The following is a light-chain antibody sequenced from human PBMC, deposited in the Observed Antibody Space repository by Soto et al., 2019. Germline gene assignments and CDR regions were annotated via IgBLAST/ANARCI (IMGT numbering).Light chain of an antibody. CDR1: SSDVGSYNL. Sequence: QSVLTQPASVSGSPGQSITISCTGTSSDVGSYNLVSWYQQHPGKAPKLVIYEGSKRPSGVSNRFSGSKSGNTATLIISGLQAEDEADYYCCSYTGSGTLVLGGGTKLTVL. J-gene: IGLJ2*01. CDR2: EGS. CDR3: CSYTGSGTLV. V-gene: IGLV2-23*01.